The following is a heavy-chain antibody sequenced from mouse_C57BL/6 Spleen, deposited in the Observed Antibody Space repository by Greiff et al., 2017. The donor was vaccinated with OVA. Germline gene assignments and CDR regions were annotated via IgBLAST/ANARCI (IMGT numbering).Heavy chain of an antibody. Sequence: QVQLQQSGAELVKPGASVKISCKASGYAFSSYWMNWVKQRPGKGLEWIGQIYPGDGDTNYNGKFKGKATLTADKSSSTAYMQLSSLTSEDSAVYFCARSLITTVVGYFDVWGTGTTVTVSS. CDR1: GYAFSSYW. D-gene: IGHD1-1*01. CDR2: IYPGDGDT. J-gene: IGHJ1*03. CDR3: ARSLITTVVGYFDV. V-gene: IGHV1-80*01.